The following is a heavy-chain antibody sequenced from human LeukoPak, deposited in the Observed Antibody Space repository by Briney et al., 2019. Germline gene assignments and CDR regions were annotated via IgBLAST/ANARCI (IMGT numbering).Heavy chain of an antibody. Sequence: PSETLSLTCTVPGGSISSHYWSWIRQPPGKGLEWIGYIYYSGSTNYNPSLKSRVTISVDTSKNQFSLKLSSVTAADTAVYYCARDRHDILTGDNWFDPWGQGTLVTVSS. CDR1: GGSISSHY. D-gene: IGHD3-9*01. CDR2: IYYSGST. V-gene: IGHV4-59*11. CDR3: ARDRHDILTGDNWFDP. J-gene: IGHJ5*02.